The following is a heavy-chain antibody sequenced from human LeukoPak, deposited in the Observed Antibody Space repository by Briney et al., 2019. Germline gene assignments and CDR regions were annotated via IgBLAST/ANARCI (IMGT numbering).Heavy chain of an antibody. Sequence: PGGSLRLSCVNSGITFSNYYMHWVRQVPGKGLVWVSHIIQDGSVTSYADSVKGRFTISRDNAKKPGDLQLNNLRAEDTAVYYCATDDCSGLGYWGQGTLVTVSS. D-gene: IGHD3/OR15-3a*01. CDR3: ATDDCSGLGY. CDR2: IIQDGSVT. CDR1: GITFSNYY. V-gene: IGHV3-74*01. J-gene: IGHJ4*02.